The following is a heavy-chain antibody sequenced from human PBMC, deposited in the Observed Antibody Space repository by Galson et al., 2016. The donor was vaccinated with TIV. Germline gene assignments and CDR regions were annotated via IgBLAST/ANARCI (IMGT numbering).Heavy chain of an antibody. CDR1: GYSFTSYY. J-gene: IGHJ5*02. CDR3: ARGVSTGSGWLDP. CDR2: IDPRDSYI. V-gene: IGHV5-10-1*01. Sequence: QSGAEVKKPGESLRISCKGSGYSFTSYYIIWVRQMPGKGLEWMGRIDPRDSYINYSPSFQGHVTISGDKSISTAYLQWNSLKASDSAIYYCARGVSTGSGWLDPWGQGTPVTVSS. D-gene: IGHD5/OR15-5a*01.